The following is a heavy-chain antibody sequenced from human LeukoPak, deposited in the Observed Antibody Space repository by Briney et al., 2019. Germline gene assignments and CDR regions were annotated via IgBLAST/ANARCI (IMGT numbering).Heavy chain of an antibody. CDR3: VKVESISIFGVAPRYFDL. CDR1: GLTLEDYA. V-gene: IGHV3-9*01. Sequence: SLRLSSAASGLTLEDYAMHCGPQAPRKGLWWGSGIIWNIDKIVFPASGRGRFNTSRDNARKYLYLQMNSLRVADTAFYYCVKVESISIFGVAPRYFDLWGRGTLVTVSS. D-gene: IGHD3-3*01. J-gene: IGHJ2*01. CDR2: IIWNIDKI.